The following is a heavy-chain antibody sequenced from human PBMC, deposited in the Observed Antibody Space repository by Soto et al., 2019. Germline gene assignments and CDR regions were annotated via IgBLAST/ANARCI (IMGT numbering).Heavy chain of an antibody. CDR1: GYTFTSYG. Sequence: GASVKVSCKASGYTFTSYGISWLRQSPGQGLEWMGWISAYNGNTNYAQKLQGRVTMTTDTSTSTAYMELRSLRSDDTAVYYCARDAHCSSTSCYNWFDPWGQGTLVTVSS. J-gene: IGHJ5*02. V-gene: IGHV1-18*01. CDR3: ARDAHCSSTSCYNWFDP. D-gene: IGHD2-2*01. CDR2: ISAYNGNT.